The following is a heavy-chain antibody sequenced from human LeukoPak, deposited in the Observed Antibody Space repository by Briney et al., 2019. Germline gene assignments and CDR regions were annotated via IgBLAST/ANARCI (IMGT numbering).Heavy chain of an antibody. CDR3: AKGYYYESGTYFDY. CDR2: LIGSGERT. Sequence: PGGSLRLSCAASGFTFSSYAMSWVRQAPGKGLEWVSGLIGSGERTYYADSVKGRLTISRDNFKNTLYLQMNSLRAEDTAVYYCAKGYYYESGTYFDYWGQGTVVTVSS. J-gene: IGHJ4*02. CDR1: GFTFSSYA. D-gene: IGHD3-22*01. V-gene: IGHV3-23*01.